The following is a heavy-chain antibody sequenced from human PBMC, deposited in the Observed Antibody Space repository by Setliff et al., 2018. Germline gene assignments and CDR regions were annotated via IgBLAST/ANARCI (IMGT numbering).Heavy chain of an antibody. V-gene: IGHV4-59*11. J-gene: IGHJ4*02. Sequence: SETLSLTCTVSGGSISSHYWSWIRQPPGKGLEWIGSMYHSGSTYYNPSLKSRVTISVDTSKNQFSLKLSSVTAADTAVYYCARDNNPGYRRYWGRFDYWGQGRLVTVS. CDR2: MYHSGST. CDR3: ARDNNPGYRRYWGRFDY. D-gene: IGHD3-16*02. CDR1: GGSISSHY.